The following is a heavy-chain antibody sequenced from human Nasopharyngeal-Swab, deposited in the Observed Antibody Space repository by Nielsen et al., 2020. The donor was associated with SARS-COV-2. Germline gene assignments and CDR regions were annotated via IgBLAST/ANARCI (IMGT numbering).Heavy chain of an antibody. CDR1: GFIFKNYA. V-gene: IGHV3-23*01. D-gene: IGHD5-12*01. J-gene: IGHJ6*02. CDR2: ISGADDST. Sequence: GESLKISCSASGFIFKNYAMNWVRQAPGRGLEWVSAISGADDSTKYADSVKGRFTISRDNSKNTLALQMNSLRAEDTAMYYCAKDRDSGDDSGEYYHYYGMDVWGQGTSVTVS. CDR3: AKDRDSGDDSGEYYHYYGMDV.